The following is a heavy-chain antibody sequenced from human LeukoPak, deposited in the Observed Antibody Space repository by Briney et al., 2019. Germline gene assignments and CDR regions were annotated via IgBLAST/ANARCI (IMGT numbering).Heavy chain of an antibody. CDR1: GVSISSYY. J-gene: IGHJ4*02. V-gene: IGHV4-59*08. Sequence: PSETLSLTWTVSGVSISSYYWSWIRQPPGKGLEWIGYVFYSGSTNYNPSLKSRVTMTLGTSTNPISLKLSTVTAADTAMYYCARHTTLVPPHYFDYWGQGTLVTVSS. D-gene: IGHD4-23*01. CDR2: VFYSGST. CDR3: ARHTTLVPPHYFDY.